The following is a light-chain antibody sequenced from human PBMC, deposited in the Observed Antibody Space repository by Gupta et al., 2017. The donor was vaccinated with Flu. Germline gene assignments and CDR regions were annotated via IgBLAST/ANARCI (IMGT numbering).Light chain of an antibody. CDR2: GAS. CDR3: QQSDTTLGT. J-gene: IGKJ1*01. Sequence: PSSLSASVGDRVTITCRASRSVNIYLNWFQQKPGKAPKLLIFGASSLQSGVPSRFSGGGSGTDFTLTISRLQPDDFATYYCQQSDTTLGTFGPGTRVDIK. V-gene: IGKV1-39*01. CDR1: RSVNIY.